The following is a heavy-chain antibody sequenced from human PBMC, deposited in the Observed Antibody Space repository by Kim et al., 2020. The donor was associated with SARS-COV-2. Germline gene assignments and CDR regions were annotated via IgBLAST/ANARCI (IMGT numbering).Heavy chain of an antibody. Sequence: SETLSLTCTVSGGSISSGSYYWSWIRQPAGKGLEWIGRIYTSGSTNYNPSLKSRVTISVDTSKNQFSLKLSSVTAADTAVYYCARAFQVLPFWGAAAGTLVSYYFDYWGQGTLVTVSS. CDR2: IYTSGST. V-gene: IGHV4-61*02. J-gene: IGHJ4*02. CDR3: ARAFQVLPFWGAAAGTLVSYYFDY. CDR1: GGSISSGSYY. D-gene: IGHD6-13*01.